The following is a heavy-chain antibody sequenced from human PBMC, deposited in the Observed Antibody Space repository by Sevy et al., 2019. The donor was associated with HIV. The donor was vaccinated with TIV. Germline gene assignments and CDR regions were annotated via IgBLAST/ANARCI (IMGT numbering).Heavy chain of an antibody. Sequence: ASVKVSCKASGYTFTGYYMHWVRQAPGQGLEWMGWINPNSGGTNYAQKFQGWVTMTRDTSISTAYMELSRLRSDDTAVYYCARSPLRDAVAYYYYGMDVWGQGTTVTVSS. J-gene: IGHJ6*02. CDR3: ARSPLRDAVAYYYYGMDV. V-gene: IGHV1-2*04. CDR2: INPNSGGT. CDR1: GYTFTGYY.